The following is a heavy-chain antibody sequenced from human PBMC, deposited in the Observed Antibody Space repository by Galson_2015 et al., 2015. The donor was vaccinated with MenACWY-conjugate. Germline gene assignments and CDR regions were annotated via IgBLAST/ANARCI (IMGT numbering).Heavy chain of an antibody. CDR3: ARGVTRTSGTINWYFDF. D-gene: IGHD6-13*01. V-gene: IGHV6-1*01. CDR2: TYYRSRWHN. Sequence: CAISGDSVSSNSAAWTWIRQSPSRGLEWLGRTYYRSRWHNDYAVSVKSRITINPDTSRNQLSLQLSSVTPKDTAVYYCARGVTRTSGTINWYFDFWGRGTLVTVSS. J-gene: IGHJ2*01. CDR1: GDSVSSNSAA.